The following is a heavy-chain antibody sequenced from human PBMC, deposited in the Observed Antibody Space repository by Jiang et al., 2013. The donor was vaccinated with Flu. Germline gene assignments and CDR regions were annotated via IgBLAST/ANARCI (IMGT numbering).Heavy chain of an antibody. CDR3: ARHRPPSTMIVVVDAFDI. Sequence: KKPGESLKISCKGSGYSFTSYWIGWVAPDARERAWSGWGSSILVTLIPDTARPSKARVTISADKSISTAYLQWSSLKASDTAMYYCARHRPPSTMIVVVDAFDIWGQGTMVTVSS. J-gene: IGHJ3*02. CDR2: SILVTLIP. D-gene: IGHD3-22*01. V-gene: IGHV5-51*01. CDR1: GYSFTSYW.